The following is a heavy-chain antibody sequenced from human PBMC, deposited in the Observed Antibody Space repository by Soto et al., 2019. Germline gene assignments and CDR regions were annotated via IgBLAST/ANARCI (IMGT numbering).Heavy chain of an antibody. D-gene: IGHD3-10*01. CDR2: IIPILRTV. CDR1: GGTFSSDV. J-gene: IGHJ4*02. V-gene: IGHV1-69*18. Sequence: QVQLVQSGAEAKKPGSSVKVSCKTSGGTFSSDVISWVRQAPGQGLEWMGKIIPILRTVNYAQDFQYRITITADESTNTAHTELSSLKFEDTAVYFGARVGYGSGSYHSSGFVNYWGQGTLVTVSS. CDR3: ARVGYGSGSYHSSGFVNY.